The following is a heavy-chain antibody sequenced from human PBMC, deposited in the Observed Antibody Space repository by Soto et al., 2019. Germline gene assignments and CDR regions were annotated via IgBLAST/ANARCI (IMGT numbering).Heavy chain of an antibody. Sequence: EVQSLESGGGSVQPGGSLRLSCSASGFTFSNYAMSWVRQAPGKGLEWVASISGSGRSTNYADSVKGRFTISRDNSKNTLAVQMSSLRAEDTAVYYCARDGGNICSGGSCYFQAPDYWGQGTLVTVSP. CDR3: ARDGGNICSGGSCYFQAPDY. CDR1: GFTFSNYA. CDR2: ISGSGRST. V-gene: IGHV3-23*01. D-gene: IGHD2-15*01. J-gene: IGHJ4*02.